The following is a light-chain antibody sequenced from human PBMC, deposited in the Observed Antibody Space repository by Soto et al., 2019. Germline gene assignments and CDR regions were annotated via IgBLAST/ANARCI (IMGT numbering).Light chain of an antibody. CDR1: SSNIGNNY. J-gene: IGLJ2*01. Sequence: QSVLTQSPSVSAAPGQQVTISCSGSSSNIGNNYVSWYQQLPGTAPKLLIYDNNKRPSGIPDRFSGSKSGTSGTLDITGLQTGDEADYYCATWDGSLPGEVFGGGTQLPVL. V-gene: IGLV1-51*01. CDR2: DNN. CDR3: ATWDGSLPGEV.